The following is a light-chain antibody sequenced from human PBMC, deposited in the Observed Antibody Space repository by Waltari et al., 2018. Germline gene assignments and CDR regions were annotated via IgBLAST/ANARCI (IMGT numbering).Light chain of an antibody. CDR1: QSISSW. CDR2: KAS. CDR3: QQYNSYPYT. J-gene: IGKJ2*01. V-gene: IGKV1-5*03. Sequence: DIQMNQSASTLSASVGDRVTITCRASQSISSWLAWYQQKPGKAPKLLIYKASSLESGVPSRFSGSGSGTEFTLTISSLQPDDFATYYCQQYNSYPYTFGQGTKLEIK.